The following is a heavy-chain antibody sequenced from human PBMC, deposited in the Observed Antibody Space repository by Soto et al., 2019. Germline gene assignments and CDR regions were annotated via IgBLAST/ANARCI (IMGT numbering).Heavy chain of an antibody. D-gene: IGHD6-13*01. V-gene: IGHV4-34*01. Sequence: SETLSLTCAVYSGSFSGYYWSWIRQPPGKGLEWIGEINHSGSTNYNPSLKSRVTISVDTSKNQFSLKLSSVTAADTAVYYCARRRGAAADSHYYYYGVDVWGQGTTVTVSS. J-gene: IGHJ6*02. CDR3: ARRRGAAADSHYYYYGVDV. CDR1: SGSFSGYY. CDR2: INHSGST.